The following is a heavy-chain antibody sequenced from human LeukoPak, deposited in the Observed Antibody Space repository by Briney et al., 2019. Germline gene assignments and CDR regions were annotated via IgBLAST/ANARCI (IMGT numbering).Heavy chain of an antibody. CDR1: GGSITRYY. J-gene: IGHJ4*02. V-gene: IGHV4-59*01. Sequence: SETLSLTCTVSGGSITRYYWNWIRQPPGKGLEWIGYIYYSGSTNYNPSLKSRVTISVDTSKNQFSLKLSSVTAADTAVYYCARVAYCGGDCYIEYYFDYWGQGTLVTVSS. CDR2: IYYSGST. CDR3: ARVAYCGGDCYIEYYFDY. D-gene: IGHD2-21*02.